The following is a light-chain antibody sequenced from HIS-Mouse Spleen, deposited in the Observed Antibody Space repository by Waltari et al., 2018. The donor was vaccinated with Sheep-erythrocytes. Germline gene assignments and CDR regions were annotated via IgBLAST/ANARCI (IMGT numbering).Light chain of an antibody. CDR3: CSYAGSYNHV. CDR2: DVS. J-gene: IGLJ1*01. V-gene: IGLV2-11*01. CDR1: SSDVGGYNY. Sequence: QSALTQPRSVSGSPGQSVTISCTGTSSDVGGYNYVSWYQQHPGKAPKLLIYDVSNRPAGFPDRFSGSKSGNTASLTISGLQAEDEADYYCCSYAGSYNHVFATGTKVTVL.